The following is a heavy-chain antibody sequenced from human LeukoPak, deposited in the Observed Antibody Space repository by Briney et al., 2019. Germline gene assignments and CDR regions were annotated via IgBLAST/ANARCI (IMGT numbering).Heavy chain of an antibody. CDR3: RVEYYDSSGYYRIDY. Sequence: PGGSLRLSCTASGFTFGDYAMSWVRQAPGKGLEWVGFIRSKAYGGTTEYAASVKGRFTISRDDSKSIAYLQMNSLKTEDTAVYYCRVEYYDSSGYYRIDYWGRGTLVTVSS. CDR2: IRSKAYGGTT. CDR1: GFTFGDYA. V-gene: IGHV3-49*04. D-gene: IGHD3-22*01. J-gene: IGHJ4*02.